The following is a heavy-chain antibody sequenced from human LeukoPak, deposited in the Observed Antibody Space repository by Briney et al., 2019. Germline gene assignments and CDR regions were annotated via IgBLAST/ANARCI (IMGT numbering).Heavy chain of an antibody. J-gene: IGHJ4*02. Sequence: TGGSLRLSCAASGITFSNAWMTGVRQAPGKGLEGVGGFYRSSNVETTDYGAPVKGRFTMSRDDSKNTLYLQMNSLKTEDTAVYYCTTYSSGSCPFWGQGTLVTVSS. D-gene: IGHD6-19*01. V-gene: IGHV3-15*01. CDR2: FYRSSNVETT. CDR3: TTYSSGSCPF. CDR1: GITFSNAW.